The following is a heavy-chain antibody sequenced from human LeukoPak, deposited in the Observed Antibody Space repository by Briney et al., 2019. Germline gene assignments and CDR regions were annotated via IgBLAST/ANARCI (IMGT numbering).Heavy chain of an antibody. Sequence: SETLSLTCAVYGGSFSGYYWSWIRQPLGKGLEWIGEINHSGSTNYNPSLKSRVTISVDTSKNQFSLKLSSVTAADTAVYYCARDRKFDYWGQGTLVTAS. V-gene: IGHV4-34*01. CDR1: GGSFSGYY. CDR2: INHSGST. J-gene: IGHJ4*02. CDR3: ARDRKFDY.